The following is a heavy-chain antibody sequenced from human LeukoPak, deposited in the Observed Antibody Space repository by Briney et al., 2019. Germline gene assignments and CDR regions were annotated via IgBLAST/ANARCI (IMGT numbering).Heavy chain of an antibody. CDR2: ICVRSNYR. CDR3: VRLRRNSDRSGYYYYYDY. Sequence: GGSLTLSCAASGYTFSDFSVNWVRQAPGKGLEWVSSICVRSNYRYYADSVRGRFTISRDDARDSLFLQMNSLRAEDTAVYFCVRLRRNSDRSGYYYYYDYWGQGPLVTVSS. J-gene: IGHJ4*02. CDR1: GYTFSDFS. D-gene: IGHD3-22*01. V-gene: IGHV3-21*01.